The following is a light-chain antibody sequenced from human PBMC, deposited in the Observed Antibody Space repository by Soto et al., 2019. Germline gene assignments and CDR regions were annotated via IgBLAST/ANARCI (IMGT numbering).Light chain of an antibody. V-gene: IGLV2-14*03. CDR3: SSYTSCSTYVV. CDR1: SSDVGGYNY. Sequence: QSALTQPASVSGSPGQSITISCTGTSSDVGGYNYVSWYQQHPGKAPKLMIYDVINRPSGVSNRFSGSKSGNSASLTISGLQAEDEADYYCSSYTSCSTYVVFGGGTKLTVL. CDR2: DVI. J-gene: IGLJ2*01.